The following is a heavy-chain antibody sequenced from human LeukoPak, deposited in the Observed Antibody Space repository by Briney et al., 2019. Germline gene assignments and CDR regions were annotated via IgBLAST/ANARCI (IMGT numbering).Heavy chain of an antibody. J-gene: IGHJ3*02. CDR3: AKAVAVPDAFDI. CDR1: GGSISSYY. V-gene: IGHV4-59*12. CDR2: IYYSGST. Sequence: SETLSLTCTVSGGSISSYYWSWIRQPPGKGLEWIGYIYYSGSTNYNPSLKSRVTISVDTSKNQFSLKLSSVTAADTAVYYCAKAVAVPDAFDIWGQGTMVTVSS. D-gene: IGHD6-19*01.